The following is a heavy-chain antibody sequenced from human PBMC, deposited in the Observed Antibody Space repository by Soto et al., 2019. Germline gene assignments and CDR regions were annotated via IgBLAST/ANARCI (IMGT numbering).Heavy chain of an antibody. CDR3: ARVSVAENRHDPLYYYYSMDA. D-gene: IGHD1-1*01. Sequence: PSETLSLTCAVYGGSFSGYYWSWLRQSPGKGLEWIGEINESGSTNYNPSLKSRVTITIDTSRSQFSLNLSSVTAADTAIYYCARVSVAENRHDPLYYYYSMDAWGQGTTVTVSS. CDR1: GGSFSGYY. V-gene: IGHV4-34*01. J-gene: IGHJ6*02. CDR2: INESGST.